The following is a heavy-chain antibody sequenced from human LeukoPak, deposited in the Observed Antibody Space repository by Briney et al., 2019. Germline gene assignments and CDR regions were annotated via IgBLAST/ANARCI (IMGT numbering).Heavy chain of an antibody. D-gene: IGHD5-12*01. V-gene: IGHV4-61*02. J-gene: IGHJ2*01. CDR1: GGSINTGSHY. CDR3: VRGYNTGWYFDP. CDR2: VNPSGDT. Sequence: SETLSLTCTVSGGSINTGSHYWSWIRQPAGKGLEWVGRVNPSGDTNYNPSLKSRVSISIETSKNQFSLNLNSVTAADTGMYYCVRGYNTGWYFDPWGRGTLVTVSS.